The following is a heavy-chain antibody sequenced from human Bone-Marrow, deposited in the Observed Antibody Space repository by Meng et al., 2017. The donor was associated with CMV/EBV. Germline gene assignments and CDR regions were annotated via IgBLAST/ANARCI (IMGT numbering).Heavy chain of an antibody. CDR2: ISGSGGST. CDR3: VKEGAYIVASPIFFDY. Sequence: GESLKISCAASGFTFSSYAMSWVRQAPGKGLEWVSAISGSGGSTYYADSVKGRFTISRDNSKNTLDLQMNSLRSGDTAVYYCVKEGAYIVASPIFFDYWGQGTLVTVSS. D-gene: IGHD2-15*01. V-gene: IGHV3-23*01. CDR1: GFTFSSYA. J-gene: IGHJ4*02.